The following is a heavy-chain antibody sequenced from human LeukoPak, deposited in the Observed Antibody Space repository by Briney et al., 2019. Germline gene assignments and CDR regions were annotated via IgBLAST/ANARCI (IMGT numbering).Heavy chain of an antibody. Sequence: SVKVSCKASGGTFSSYAISWVRQAPGQGLEWMGGIIPIFGTANYAQKFQGRVTITTDESTSTAYMELSSLRSEDTAVYHCAREGTIFGVVIGFDPWGQGTLVTVSS. CDR2: IIPIFGTA. J-gene: IGHJ5*02. CDR1: GGTFSSYA. V-gene: IGHV1-69*05. CDR3: AREGTIFGVVIGFDP. D-gene: IGHD3-3*01.